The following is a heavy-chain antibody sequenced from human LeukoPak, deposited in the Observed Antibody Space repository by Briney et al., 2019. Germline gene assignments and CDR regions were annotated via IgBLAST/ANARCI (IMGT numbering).Heavy chain of an antibody. CDR2: ISYDGSNK. Sequence: GGSLRLSCAASGFTFRSYAMHWVRQAPGKGLEWVAVISYDGSNKYYADSVKGRFTISRDNSKNTLYLQIDSLGAEDTAVYYCAKDQMYYYGSGSYPSLDYWGQGTLVTVSS. J-gene: IGHJ4*02. CDR1: GFTFRSYA. CDR3: AKDQMYYYGSGSYPSLDY. D-gene: IGHD3-10*01. V-gene: IGHV3-30*04.